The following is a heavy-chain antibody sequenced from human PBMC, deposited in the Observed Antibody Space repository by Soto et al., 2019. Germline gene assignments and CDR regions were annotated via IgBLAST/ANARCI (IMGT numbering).Heavy chain of an antibody. CDR1: GSSFSNYA. V-gene: IGHV3-23*01. CDR2: ISGSGDTT. D-gene: IGHD3-22*01. CDR3: AKDRASKVYYYYASGH. Sequence: GGSLRLSCAASGSSFSNYAMSWVRQAPGKGLEWVSTISGSGDTTYYADSVKGQFTISRDNSKNTLYLQMNSLRAEDTAVYYCAKDRASKVYYYYASGHCGEGTLVTVSS. J-gene: IGHJ4*02.